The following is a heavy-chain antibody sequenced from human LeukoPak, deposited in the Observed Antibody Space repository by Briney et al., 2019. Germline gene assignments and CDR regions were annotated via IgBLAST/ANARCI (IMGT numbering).Heavy chain of an antibody. V-gene: IGHV4-61*02. CDR1: GGSISSGSYY. CDR3: AAGYSSTLLP. J-gene: IGHJ5*02. CDR2: IYTSGST. D-gene: IGHD6-19*01. Sequence: SETLSLTCTVSGGSISSGSYYWSWTRQPAGKGLEWIGRIYTSGSTNYNPSLKSRVTISVDTSKNQFSLKLSSVTAADTAVYYCAAGYSSTLLPWGQGTLVTVSS.